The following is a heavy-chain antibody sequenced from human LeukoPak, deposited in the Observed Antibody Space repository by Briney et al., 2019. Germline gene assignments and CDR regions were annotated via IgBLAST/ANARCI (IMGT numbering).Heavy chain of an antibody. V-gene: IGHV1-2*02. CDR3: ASFAQQLDHY. J-gene: IGHJ4*02. CDR1: GYTFTSYG. Sequence: GASVKVSCKASGYTFTSYGISWARQAPGQGLEWMGWINPNSGGTNYAQKFQGRVTMTRDTSISTAYMELSRLRSDDTAVYYCASFAQQLDHYWGQGTLVTVSS. D-gene: IGHD6-13*01. CDR2: INPNSGGT.